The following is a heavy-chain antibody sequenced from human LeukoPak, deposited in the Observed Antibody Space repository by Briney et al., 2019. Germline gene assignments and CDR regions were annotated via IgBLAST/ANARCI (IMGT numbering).Heavy chain of an antibody. J-gene: IGHJ4*02. Sequence: GGSLRLSCAASGFTFSNSGMLWVRQAPGKGLEWVAFIRYDGSNKYYADSVKGRFTISRDNSKNTLYLQMNSLRAEDTAVYFCARGGVDYYGSGTYYLMYYFDYWGQGALVTVSS. CDR2: IRYDGSNK. V-gene: IGHV3-30*02. D-gene: IGHD3-10*01. CDR1: GFTFSNSG. CDR3: ARGGVDYYGSGTYYLMYYFDY.